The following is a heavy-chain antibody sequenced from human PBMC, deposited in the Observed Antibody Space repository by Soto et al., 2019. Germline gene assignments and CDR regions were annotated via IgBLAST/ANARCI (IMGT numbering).Heavy chain of an antibody. J-gene: IGHJ6*02. V-gene: IGHV1-69*13. CDR3: ARVGDWQPDYYYYYGMDV. CDR2: IIPIVGTA. CDR1: GGTFSSYA. Sequence: GASVKVSCKASGGTFSSYAISWVRQAPGQGLEWMGGIIPIVGTANYAQKFQGRVTITADESTSTAYMELSSLRSEDTAVYYYARVGDWQPDYYYYYGMDVWGQGTTLTVSS. D-gene: IGHD2-21*01.